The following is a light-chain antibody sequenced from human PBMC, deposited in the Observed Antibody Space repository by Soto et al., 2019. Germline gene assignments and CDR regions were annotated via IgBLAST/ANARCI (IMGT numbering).Light chain of an antibody. CDR1: QSISSW. Sequence: DIKMTQSPSTLSASVGDRVTITFRASQSISSWLAWYQQKPGKAPKLLIYQASSLQSGVPSRFSGSGSETEFTLTISSLLPDDFATYFCQQYKSYFRTFGQGTKVAIK. CDR2: QAS. V-gene: IGKV1-5*03. CDR3: QQYKSYFRT. J-gene: IGKJ1*01.